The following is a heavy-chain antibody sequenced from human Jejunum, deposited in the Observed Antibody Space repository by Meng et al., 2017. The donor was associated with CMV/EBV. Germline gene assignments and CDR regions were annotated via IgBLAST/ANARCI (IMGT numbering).Heavy chain of an antibody. CDR3: ARVAYGANYLDS. D-gene: IGHD4/OR15-4a*01. CDR1: GYRFASYG. Sequence: QVQRVKSGAEVKKPGASVTVSCETSGYRFASYGISWLRQAPGQGLEWMGWNSLYNGNTNYAQNLQGRVTMTTDTSTNSAYMELRNLRSDDTAVYYCARVAYGANYLDSWGQGTLVTVSS. V-gene: IGHV1-18*01. CDR2: NSLYNGNT. J-gene: IGHJ4*02.